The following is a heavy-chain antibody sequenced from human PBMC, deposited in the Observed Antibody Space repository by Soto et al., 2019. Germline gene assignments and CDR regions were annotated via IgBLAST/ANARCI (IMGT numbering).Heavy chain of an antibody. CDR3: ARHLHARYCSGGSCRRWFDP. V-gene: IGHV4-59*08. J-gene: IGHJ5*02. CDR2: IYYSGST. Sequence: SETLSLTCTVSGGSISSYYWSWIRQPPGKGLEWIGYIYYSGSTNYNPSLKSRVTISVDTSKNQFSLKLSSVTAADTAVYYCARHLHARYCSGGSCRRWFDPWGQGTLVTVSS. CDR1: GGSISSYY. D-gene: IGHD2-15*01.